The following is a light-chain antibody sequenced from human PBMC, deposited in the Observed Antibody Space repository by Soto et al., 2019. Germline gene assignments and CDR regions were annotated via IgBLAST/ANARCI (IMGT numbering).Light chain of an antibody. CDR1: SSNIGANT. J-gene: IGLJ2*01. V-gene: IGLV1-44*01. CDR3: SAWDDSLNGVV. Sequence: QSVLTQSPSASGTPGQRVTISCSGSSSNIGANTVNWYQQLPGTAPKLLILFGSHRPSGVSDRFSGSKSGSSASLAISGIQSEDEAEYYCSAWDDSLNGVVFGGGTKLTVL. CDR2: FGS.